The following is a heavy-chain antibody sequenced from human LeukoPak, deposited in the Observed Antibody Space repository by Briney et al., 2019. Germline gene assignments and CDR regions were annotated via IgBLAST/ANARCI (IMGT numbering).Heavy chain of an antibody. D-gene: IGHD6-19*01. J-gene: IGHJ5*02. Sequence: SQTLSLTCAISGVSVSSNNAIWNWIRQSPSRGLEWLGRTYYRSKRYNDYAVSVKSRITISPDTSKHPFSLQLNSVTPEDTSLYYCARVSGGLFDPWGQGTLVTVSS. CDR1: GVSVSSNNAI. CDR3: ARVSGGLFDP. CDR2: TYYRSKRYN. V-gene: IGHV6-1*01.